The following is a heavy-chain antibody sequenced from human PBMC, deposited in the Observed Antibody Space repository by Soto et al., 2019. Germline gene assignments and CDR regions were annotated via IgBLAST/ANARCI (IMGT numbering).Heavy chain of an antibody. CDR3: AKPGDYIVLMVYAH. D-gene: IGHD2-8*01. Sequence: GGSLRLSCAASGFTFSSYAMSWVRQAPGKGLEWVSAISGSGGSTYYADSVKGRFTISRGNSKNTLYLQMNSLRAEDTAVYYCAKPGDYIVLMVYAHWGQGTLVTVSS. CDR2: ISGSGGST. V-gene: IGHV3-23*01. J-gene: IGHJ4*02. CDR1: GFTFSSYA.